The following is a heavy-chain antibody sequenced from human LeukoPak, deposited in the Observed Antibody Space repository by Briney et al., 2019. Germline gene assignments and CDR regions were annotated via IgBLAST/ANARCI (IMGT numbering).Heavy chain of an antibody. D-gene: IGHD3-22*01. V-gene: IGHV4-59*08. CDR2: IYYNGRT. J-gene: IGHJ4*02. Sequence: SETLSPTCTVSGNSMNSYYWSWIRQPPGKGLEWIGYIYYNGRTQYSPSLKSRVTITVDTSKNQFSLKLSSVTAADTAVYYCARHYYGSSEVPPFGYWGQGTLVTVSS. CDR3: ARHYYGSSEVPPFGY. CDR1: GNSMNSYY.